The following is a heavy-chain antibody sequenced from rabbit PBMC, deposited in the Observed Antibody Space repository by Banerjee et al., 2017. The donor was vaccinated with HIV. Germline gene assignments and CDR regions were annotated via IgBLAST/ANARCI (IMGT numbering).Heavy chain of an antibody. J-gene: IGHJ4*01. CDR2: INSSSRNV. Sequence: QEQLVESGGGLVQPEGSLTLTCKASGFDFSSNVMGWVRQAPGKGLEWIGCINSSSRNVVYASWATGRFTISKTSSTTVTLQMTSLTAADTATYLCARDLAGVIGWNFNLWGQGTLVTVS. V-gene: IGHV1S45*01. CDR1: GFDFSSNV. CDR3: ARDLAGVIGWNFNL. D-gene: IGHD4-1*01.